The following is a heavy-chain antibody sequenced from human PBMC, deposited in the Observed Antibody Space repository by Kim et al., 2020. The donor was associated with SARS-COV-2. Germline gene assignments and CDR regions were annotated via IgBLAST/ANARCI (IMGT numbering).Heavy chain of an antibody. J-gene: IGHJ4*02. V-gene: IGHV1-3*01. Sequence: FQGRVTITRDTSASTAYMELSSLRSEDTAVYYCASVDYDSSGYYSFLYDYWGQGTLVTVSS. CDR3: ASVDYDSSGYYSFLYDY. D-gene: IGHD3-22*01.